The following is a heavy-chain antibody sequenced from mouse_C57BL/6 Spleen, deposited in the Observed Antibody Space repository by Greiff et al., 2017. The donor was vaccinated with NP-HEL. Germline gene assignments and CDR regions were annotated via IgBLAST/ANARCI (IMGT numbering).Heavy chain of an antibody. J-gene: IGHJ4*01. V-gene: IGHV1-64*01. D-gene: IGHD1-1*01. Sequence: QVQLQQPGAELVKPGASVKLSCKASGYTFTSYWMHWVKQRPGQGLEWIGMIHPNSGSTNYNEKFKSKATLTVDKSSSTAYMQLSSLTSEDSAVYYCAYYYGSSSHYYAMDYWGQGTSVTVSS. CDR2: IHPNSGST. CDR1: GYTFTSYW. CDR3: AYYYGSSSHYYAMDY.